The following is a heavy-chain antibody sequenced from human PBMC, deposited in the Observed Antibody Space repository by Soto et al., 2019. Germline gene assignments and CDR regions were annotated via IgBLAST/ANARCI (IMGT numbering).Heavy chain of an antibody. CDR1: GFTFSSYS. D-gene: IGHD5-18*01. V-gene: IGHV3-21*01. J-gene: IGHJ4*02. CDR3: ARGKRGYSYGEGLDY. Sequence: GGSLRLSCAASGFTFSSYSMNWVRQAPGKGLEWVSSISSSSSYIYYADSVKGRFTISRDNAKNSLYLQMNSLRAEDTAVYYCARGKRGYSYGEGLDYWGQGTLVTVSS. CDR2: ISSSSSYI.